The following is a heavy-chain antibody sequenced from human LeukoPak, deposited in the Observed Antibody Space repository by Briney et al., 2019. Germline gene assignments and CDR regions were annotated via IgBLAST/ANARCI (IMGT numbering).Heavy chain of an antibody. CDR3: ARDDTHYGSSGSFYDAFDI. V-gene: IGHV3-7*01. CDR2: IRRDGSET. Sequence: GGSLRLSCAASGFTFSNYWMTWVRRAPGKGLEWVANIRRDGSETHYVDSVMGRFTISRDNAKNSLYLQMNSLRAEDTAVYYCARDDTHYGSSGSFYDAFDIWGQGTMVTVSS. J-gene: IGHJ3*02. CDR1: GFTFSNYW. D-gene: IGHD3-22*01.